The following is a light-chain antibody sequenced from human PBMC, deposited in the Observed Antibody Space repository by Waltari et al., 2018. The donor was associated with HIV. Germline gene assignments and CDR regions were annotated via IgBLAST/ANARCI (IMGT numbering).Light chain of an antibody. CDR2: KAS. V-gene: IGKV1-5*03. Sequence: DIQITQSPPTLPTSAGDTATLTCRASQSISSWVAWYQRKPGKAPKLLIYKASSLESGVPSRFSGSGSGTEFTLTISSLQPDDFATYYCQQYNSYSRTFGQGTKVEIK. J-gene: IGKJ1*01. CDR3: QQYNSYSRT. CDR1: QSISSW.